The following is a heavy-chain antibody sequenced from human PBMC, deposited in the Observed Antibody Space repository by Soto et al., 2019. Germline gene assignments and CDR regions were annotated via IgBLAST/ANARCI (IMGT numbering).Heavy chain of an antibody. V-gene: IGHV1-46*01. J-gene: IGHJ4*02. CDR3: ARGGPVVVVTAALDY. D-gene: IGHD2-21*02. Sequence: QVQLMQSGAEVKKPGASVKVSCKASGDTFSDYYIHWVRQAPGQGLEWMGTVNPSGGHTTYSQHFPRRVTRTXAXSXXTLHMAMASLTSEATAVYYCARGGPVVVVTAALDYWGQGTLVTVSS. CDR1: GDTFSDYY. CDR2: VNPSGGHT.